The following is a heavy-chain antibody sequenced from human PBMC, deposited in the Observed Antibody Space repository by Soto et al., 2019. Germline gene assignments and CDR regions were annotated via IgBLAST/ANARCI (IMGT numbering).Heavy chain of an antibody. Sequence: ASVKVSCKASGYTFTSYGISWVRQAPGQGLEWMGWISAYNGNTNYAQKLQGRVTMTTDTSTSTAYMELRSLRSDDTAVYYCARVRTSVPAARDWFDPWGQGTLVTVSS. CDR1: GYTFTSYG. J-gene: IGHJ5*02. CDR2: ISAYNGNT. V-gene: IGHV1-18*01. D-gene: IGHD2-2*01. CDR3: ARVRTSVPAARDWFDP.